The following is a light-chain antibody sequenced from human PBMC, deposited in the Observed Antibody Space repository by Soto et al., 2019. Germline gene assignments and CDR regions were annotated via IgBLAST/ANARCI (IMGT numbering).Light chain of an antibody. V-gene: IGLV1-44*01. CDR3: AAWDDSLNGWV. CDR1: SSNIGSNT. CDR2: NND. Sequence: QSVLTQAPSASGTPGQRVTISCSGTSSNIGSNTVNWYQQLPGTAHKLLIYNNDQRPSGVPDRFSGSKSGTSASLAIGGLQSEDEADYYCAAWDDSLNGWVFGGGTKVTVL. J-gene: IGLJ3*02.